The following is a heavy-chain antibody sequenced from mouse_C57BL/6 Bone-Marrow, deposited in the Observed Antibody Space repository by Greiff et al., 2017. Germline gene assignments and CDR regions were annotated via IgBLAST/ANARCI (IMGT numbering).Heavy chain of an antibody. D-gene: IGHD1-1*01. V-gene: IGHV1-52*01. Sequence: VQLQQPGAELVRPGSSVKLSCKASGYTFTSYWMHWVKQRPIQGLEWIGNIDPSDSETHYNQKFKDKATLTVDKSSSTAYMQLSSLTSEDSAVYYCARGIRFYYGSSPYYYAMDYWGQGTSVTVSS. CDR2: IDPSDSET. J-gene: IGHJ4*01. CDR3: ARGIRFYYGSSPYYYAMDY. CDR1: GYTFTSYW.